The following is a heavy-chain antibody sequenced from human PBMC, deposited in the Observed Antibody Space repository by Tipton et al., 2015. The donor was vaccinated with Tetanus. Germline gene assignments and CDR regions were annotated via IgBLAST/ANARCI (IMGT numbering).Heavy chain of an antibody. Sequence: LRLSCEGSGFTFSSYSMNWVRQAPGKGLEWLADISDSGSTNSNYFLKSRITVSRDTSNNQFSLRLISVTAADTAVYYCARANYEYPKKGPFDSWGQGTVVIVSS. CDR1: GFTFSSYS. V-gene: IGHV4-59*01. CDR2: ISDSGST. CDR3: ARANYEYPKKGPFDS. J-gene: IGHJ4*02. D-gene: IGHD3-3*01.